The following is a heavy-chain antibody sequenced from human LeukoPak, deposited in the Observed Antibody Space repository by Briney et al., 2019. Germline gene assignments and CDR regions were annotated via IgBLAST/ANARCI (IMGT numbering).Heavy chain of an antibody. J-gene: IGHJ6*02. CDR3: AKDRGYSSGYYYYYYGMDV. Sequence: GGSLRLSCAASGFTFSSYAMSWVRQAPGKGLEWVSAISGSGGSTYYADSVKGRFTISRDNSKNTLYLQMNSLRAEDTAVYYCAKDRGYSSGYYYYYYGMDVWGQGTTVTVSS. V-gene: IGHV3-23*01. CDR2: ISGSGGST. D-gene: IGHD6-19*01. CDR1: GFTFSSYA.